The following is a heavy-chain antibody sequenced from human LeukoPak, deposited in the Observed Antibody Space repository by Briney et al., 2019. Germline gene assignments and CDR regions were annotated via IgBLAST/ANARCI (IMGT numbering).Heavy chain of an antibody. Sequence: GGSLRLSCVVSDFTVSSHHMAWVRQVPGKGLEWLSIIYSGGKSHNADSLKGRFTVSKDNFRNTVFLEMNSLRADDTAVYYRARCQGIAMADFRGDYYYCYMDVWGKGTTVSVSS. CDR2: IYSGGKS. J-gene: IGHJ6*03. CDR1: DFTVSSHH. D-gene: IGHD6-19*01. V-gene: IGHV3-53*01. CDR3: ARCQGIAMADFRGDYYYCYMDV.